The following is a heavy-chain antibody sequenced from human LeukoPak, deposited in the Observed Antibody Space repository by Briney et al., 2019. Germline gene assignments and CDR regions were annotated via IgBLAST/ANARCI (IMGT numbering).Heavy chain of an antibody. CDR3: EKGRHASGRYCDS. D-gene: IGHD2-15*01. Sequence: GGSLRLSCAVSGFTFSSYGMNWVRQAPGKGLEWVSCISGSGSSTYYADSVKGRFTISRDNAKNTLYLQMNSLRAEDTAVYYCEKGRHASGRYCDSWGKGTMVTVSS. V-gene: IGHV3-23*01. CDR2: ISGSGSST. J-gene: IGHJ5*01. CDR1: GFTFSSYG.